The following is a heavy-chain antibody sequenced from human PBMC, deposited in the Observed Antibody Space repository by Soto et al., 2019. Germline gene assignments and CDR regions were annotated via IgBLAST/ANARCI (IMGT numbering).Heavy chain of an antibody. CDR2: IYYSGST. CDR1: GGSISSYY. Sequence: SETLSLTCTVSGGSISSYYWSWIRQPPGKGLEWIGYIYYSGSTNYNPSLKSRVTISVDTSKNQFSLKLSSVTAADTAVYYCARQGGSRARPLAYAGQGPLVTVSS. V-gene: IGHV4-59*08. D-gene: IGHD3-16*01. CDR3: ARQGGSRARPLAY. J-gene: IGHJ4*02.